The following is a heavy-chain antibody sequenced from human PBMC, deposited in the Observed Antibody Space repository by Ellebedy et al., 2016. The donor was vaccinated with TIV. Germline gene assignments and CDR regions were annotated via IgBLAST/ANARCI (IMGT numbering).Heavy chain of an antibody. CDR1: GGSISKYY. Sequence: SETLSLTCTVSGGSISKYYWSWIRQPPGKGMEWIGYIFYSGSTHYNPSLKSRVTISVDTSKNQFSLKLSSVTAADTAMYFCARTISVAGTFSFDYWGHGTLVTVSS. CDR3: ARTISVAGTFSFDY. V-gene: IGHV4-59*01. CDR2: IFYSGST. D-gene: IGHD6-19*01. J-gene: IGHJ4*01.